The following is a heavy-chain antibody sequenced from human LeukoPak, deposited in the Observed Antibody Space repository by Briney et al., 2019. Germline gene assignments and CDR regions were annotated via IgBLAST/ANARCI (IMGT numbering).Heavy chain of an antibody. CDR3: ASRTDYDILTGYSPMDV. CDR1: GFTFSSYA. CDR2: ISGSGGST. Sequence: PGGSLRLSCAASGFTFSSYAMSWVRQAPGKGLEWVSAISGSGGSTYYADSVKGRFTISRDNSKNTLYLQMNSLRAEDTAVYYCASRTDYDILTGYSPMDVWGQGTTVTVSS. D-gene: IGHD3-9*01. V-gene: IGHV3-23*01. J-gene: IGHJ6*02.